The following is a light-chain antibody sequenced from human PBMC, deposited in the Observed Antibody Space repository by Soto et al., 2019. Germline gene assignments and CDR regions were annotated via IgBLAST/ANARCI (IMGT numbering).Light chain of an antibody. CDR1: SSNLGSNY. CDR3: AAWDDSLSGSGV. V-gene: IGLV1-47*01. Sequence: QSVLTQPPSASGTPGQRVTISCSGSSSNLGSNYVYWYQQLPGTAPKLLIYRNNQRPSGVPDRFSGSKSGTSASLAISGLRSEDEADYYCAAWDDSLSGSGVFGTGTKVTVL. CDR2: RNN. J-gene: IGLJ1*01.